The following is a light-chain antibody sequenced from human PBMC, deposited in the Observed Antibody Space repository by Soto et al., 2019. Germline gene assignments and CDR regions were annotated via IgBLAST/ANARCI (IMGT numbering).Light chain of an antibody. V-gene: IGKV3-15*01. J-gene: IGKJ3*01. CDR3: QHYNNWPPT. CDR1: ESVHRN. Sequence: EMVMTQSPATLSVSPGERVTLSCRASESVHRNLDWYQQKPGQGPSLLIYYASTRATAVPDMFTGSGSGTEFTLTISSLQSEDSVVYHFQHYNNWPPTFGPGSKVEIK. CDR2: YAS.